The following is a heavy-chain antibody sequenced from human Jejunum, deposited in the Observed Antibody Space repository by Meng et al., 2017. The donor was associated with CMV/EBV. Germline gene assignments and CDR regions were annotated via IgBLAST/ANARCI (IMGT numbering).Heavy chain of an antibody. CDR2: VHSSGST. V-gene: IGHV4-61*02. CDR3: ARGTIAVAGMN. Sequence: QVQLEESGPGLVKPSQTLSPPCNVSGGPITSDNFYWSWTRQPAGKGLEWIGRVHSSGSTNYHPSLKSRVTISIDTSKNHFSLKVTSVTAADTAMYYCARGTIAVAGMNWGQGTLVTVSS. D-gene: IGHD6-19*01. CDR1: GGPITSDNFY. J-gene: IGHJ4*02.